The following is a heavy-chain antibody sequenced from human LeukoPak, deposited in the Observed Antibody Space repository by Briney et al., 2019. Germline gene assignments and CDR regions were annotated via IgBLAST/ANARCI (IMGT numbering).Heavy chain of an antibody. CDR1: GGSFSDYY. J-gene: IGHJ6*03. CDR2: INHSGST. D-gene: IGHD2-15*01. Sequence: SETLSLTCAVYGGSFSDYYWSWIRQPPGKGLEWIGEINHSGSTNYNPSLKSRVTISVDTSKNQFSLKLSSVTAADTAVYYCAREHCSGGSCYSIYYYYYMDVWGKGTTVTVSS. CDR3: AREHCSGGSCYSIYYYYYMDV. V-gene: IGHV4-34*01.